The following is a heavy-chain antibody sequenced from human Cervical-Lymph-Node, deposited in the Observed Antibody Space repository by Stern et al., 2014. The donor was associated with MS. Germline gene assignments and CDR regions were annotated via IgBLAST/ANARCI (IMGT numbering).Heavy chain of an antibody. D-gene: IGHD2-15*01. Sequence: VQLVESGAEVKKPGASVKVSCKASGYTFTSYGISWVRQAPGQGLEWMGWISAYNGNTNYAPKLQGRVTMTTDTSTSTAYMELRSLRSDDTAVYYCARGGRSYCSGGSCYSGYWGQGTLVTVSS. CDR1: GYTFTSYG. CDR3: ARGGRSYCSGGSCYSGY. J-gene: IGHJ4*02. V-gene: IGHV1-18*01. CDR2: ISAYNGNT.